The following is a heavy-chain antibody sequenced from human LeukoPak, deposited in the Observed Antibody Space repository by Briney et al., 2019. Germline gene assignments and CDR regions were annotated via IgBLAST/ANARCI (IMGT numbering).Heavy chain of an antibody. V-gene: IGHV3-23*01. CDR3: AKGPYYGSGSGYYYYGLDV. CDR1: GFTFSSYA. D-gene: IGHD3-10*01. Sequence: GGSLRLSCAASGFTFSSYAMSWVRQAPGKGLEWVSAISGSGSTYYADSVKGRFTISRDNSKNTLYLQMNSLRAEDTAVYYCAKGPYYGSGSGYYYYGLDVWGQGTTVTVSS. CDR2: ISGSGST. J-gene: IGHJ6*02.